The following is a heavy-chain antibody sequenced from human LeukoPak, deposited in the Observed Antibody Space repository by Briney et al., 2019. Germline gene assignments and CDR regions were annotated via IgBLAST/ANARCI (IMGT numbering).Heavy chain of an antibody. Sequence: GGSLRLSCVASGFSFWNYAMSWVRQAPGKGLQWVSQISGTGGATWYAGFARDRFTISRDNSKKTLYLQMSGLRVEDTAMYYCVKDPRDTYGTNWFVSWGQGTLLIVSS. V-gene: IGHV3-23*01. J-gene: IGHJ5*01. CDR1: GFSFWNYA. D-gene: IGHD2-21*01. CDR2: ISGTGGAT. CDR3: VKDPRDTYGTNWFVS.